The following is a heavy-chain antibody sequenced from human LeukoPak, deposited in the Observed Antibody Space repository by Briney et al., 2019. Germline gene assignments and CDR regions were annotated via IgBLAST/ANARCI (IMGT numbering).Heavy chain of an antibody. J-gene: IGHJ4*02. CDR2: IYTSGST. D-gene: IGHD6-19*01. CDR3: ARDSSGWYPDY. CDR1: AGSISSGSYY. V-gene: IGHV4-61*02. Sequence: TSQTLSLTCTVSAGSISSGSYYWSWIRQPAGKGLEWIGRIYTSGSTNYNPSLKSRVTISVDTSKNQFSLKLSSVTAADTAVYYCARDSSGWYPDYWGQGTLVTVSS.